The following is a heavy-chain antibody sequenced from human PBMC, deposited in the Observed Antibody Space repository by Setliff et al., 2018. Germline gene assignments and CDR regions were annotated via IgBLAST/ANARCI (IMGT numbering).Heavy chain of an antibody. Sequence: SETLSLTCSVSGDSISSTNYYWTWMRQPAGKGLEWIGRISSGGGAKYNPSLESRVAISVDMSNNRFFLDLYSLTAADTAVYYCQDANPGTWGRGTRVTVSS. D-gene: IGHD3-10*01. CDR1: GDSISSTNYY. CDR3: QDANPGT. J-gene: IGHJ4*02. V-gene: IGHV4-61*02. CDR2: ISSGGGA.